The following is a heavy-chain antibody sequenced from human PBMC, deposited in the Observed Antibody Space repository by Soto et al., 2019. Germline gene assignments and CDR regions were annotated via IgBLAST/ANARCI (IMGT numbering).Heavy chain of an antibody. V-gene: IGHV4-4*07. CDR1: GASIRSYY. J-gene: IGHJ4*02. Sequence: SETRSLTCTLSGASIRSYYWSWTRQPAGKGLEWIGRIYTSGSTNYNPSLKSRVTMSVDTSKNQFSLKLSSVTAADTAVYYCSSTSLSLYYFDYWGQGTLVTVSS. D-gene: IGHD2-2*01. CDR2: IYTSGST. CDR3: SSTSLSLYYFDY.